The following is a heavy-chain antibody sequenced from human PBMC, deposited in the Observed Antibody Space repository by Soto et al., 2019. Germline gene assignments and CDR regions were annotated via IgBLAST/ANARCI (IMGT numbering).Heavy chain of an antibody. CDR3: ARDRRGWFGELLVYYYYYGMDV. V-gene: IGHV1-2*04. J-gene: IGHJ6*02. Sequence: GASVKVSCKASGYTFTGYYMHWVRQAPGQGLEWMGWINPNSGGTNYAQKFQGWVTMTRDTSISTAYMELSRLRSDDTAVYYCARDRRGWFGELLVYYYYYGMDVWGQGTTVTVSS. CDR2: INPNSGGT. D-gene: IGHD3-10*01. CDR1: GYTFTGYY.